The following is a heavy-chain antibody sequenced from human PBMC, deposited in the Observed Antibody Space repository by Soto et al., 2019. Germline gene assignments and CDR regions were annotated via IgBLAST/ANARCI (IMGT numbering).Heavy chain of an antibody. V-gene: IGHV2-26*01. J-gene: IGHJ4*02. CDR1: GFSLSNARMG. CDR2: IFSNDEK. Sequence: QVTLKESGPVLVKPTETLTLTCTVSGFSLSNARMGVSWIRQPPGKALEWLAHIFSNDEKSYSTSLKSRLTISKDTSKRQVVLTMTNMDPVDTATYYCARIPFQRWLQPPQYYFDYWGQGTLVTVSS. D-gene: IGHD5-12*01. CDR3: ARIPFQRWLQPPQYYFDY.